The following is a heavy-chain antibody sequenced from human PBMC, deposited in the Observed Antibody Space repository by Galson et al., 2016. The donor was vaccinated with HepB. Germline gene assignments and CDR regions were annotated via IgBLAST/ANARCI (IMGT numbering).Heavy chain of an antibody. CDR1: GFNFGDYT. Sequence: SLRLSCATSGFNFGDYTMNWARQAPGKGLEWVSGICVSGDHTYYADSVKGRFTISRDNSKNTLHLQMNSLRADDTAVYYCAKDGVRSSYRYFDYWGRGTLVTVSS. CDR2: ICVSGDHT. D-gene: IGHD5-12*01. CDR3: AKDGVRSSYRYFDY. J-gene: IGHJ4*02. V-gene: IGHV3-23*01.